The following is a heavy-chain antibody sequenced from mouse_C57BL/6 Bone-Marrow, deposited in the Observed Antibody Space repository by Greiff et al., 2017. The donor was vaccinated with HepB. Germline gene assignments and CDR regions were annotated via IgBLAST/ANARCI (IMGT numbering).Heavy chain of an antibody. CDR1: GYTFTSYW. V-gene: IGHV1-55*01. CDR2: IYPGSGST. CDR3: ARRASTVVESLYYAMDY. D-gene: IGHD1-1*01. Sequence: VQLQQSGAELARPGASVKMSCKASGYTFTSYWITWVKQRPGQGLEWIGDIYPGSGSTNYNEKFKSKATLTVDTSSSTAYMQLSSLTSEDSAVYYCARRASTVVESLYYAMDYWGQGTSVTVSS. J-gene: IGHJ4*01.